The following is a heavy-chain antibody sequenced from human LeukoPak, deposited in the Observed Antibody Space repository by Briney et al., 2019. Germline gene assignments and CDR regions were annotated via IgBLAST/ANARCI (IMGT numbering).Heavy chain of an antibody. V-gene: IGHV4-30-2*01. CDR1: GGSISSGGYY. CDR3: ERAPSPDQLLSDGAFDI. D-gene: IGHD2-2*01. J-gene: IGHJ3*02. CDR2: IYHSGST. Sequence: SETLSLTCTVSGGSISSGGYYWSWIRQPPGKGLEWIGYIYHSGSTYYNPSLKSRVTISVDRSKNQFSLKLISVTGADTSVYYCERAPSPDQLLSDGAFDIWGQGTMVPVSS.